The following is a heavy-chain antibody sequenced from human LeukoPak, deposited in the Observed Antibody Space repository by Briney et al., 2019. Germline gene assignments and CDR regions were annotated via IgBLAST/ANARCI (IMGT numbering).Heavy chain of an antibody. D-gene: IGHD3-10*02. V-gene: IGHV3-21*01. J-gene: IGHJ6*04. CDR1: GFTFITYS. Sequence: GGSLRLSCAASGFTFITYSINWVRQAPGKGVEWGSSISTNSSDIYYADSVKGRFTISREKAKNSLYLQMNSLRAEDTAVYYCAELGITMIGGVWGKGTTVTISP. CDR3: AELGITMIGGV. CDR2: ISTNSSDI.